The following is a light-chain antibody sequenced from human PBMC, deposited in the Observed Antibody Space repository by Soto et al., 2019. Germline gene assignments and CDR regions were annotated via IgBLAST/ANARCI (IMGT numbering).Light chain of an antibody. Sequence: EIGMTQSPPTLSVTPFGRATLSGIASQSVSNNYLAWYQQKPGQTPRLLIYCASNRATGIPDRFSGSGSGTDFTLTISRLETEDFAVYYCQQYGSSGTFGQGTKVDI. V-gene: IGKV3-20*01. CDR1: QSVSNNY. J-gene: IGKJ1*01. CDR2: CAS. CDR3: QQYGSSGT.